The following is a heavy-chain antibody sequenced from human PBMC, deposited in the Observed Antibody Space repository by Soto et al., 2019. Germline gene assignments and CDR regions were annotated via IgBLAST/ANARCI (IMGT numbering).Heavy chain of an antibody. D-gene: IGHD3-10*01. CDR1: GRSFSGYY. Sequence: SETLSLTCAVYGRSFSGYYWSWIRQPPGKGLEWIGELNDSGYTNYNASLKSRVSMSGDTSKNQFSLKLSFVTAADTAVYYCARGRGGVQHWGQGTLVTVSS. CDR2: LNDSGYT. CDR3: ARGRGGVQH. J-gene: IGHJ1*01. V-gene: IGHV4-34*01.